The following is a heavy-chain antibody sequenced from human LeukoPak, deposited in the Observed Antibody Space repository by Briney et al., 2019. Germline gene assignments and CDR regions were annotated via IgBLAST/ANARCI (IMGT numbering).Heavy chain of an antibody. CDR3: ATYIVGATGGFDY. CDR2: IYHSGST. D-gene: IGHD1-26*01. CDR1: GPFIKTYY. Sequence: SETLSLTCTVSGPFIKTYYWSWIRQPPGKGLEWIGSIYHSGSTYYNPSLKSRVTISVDTSKNQFSLKLSSVTAADTAVYYCATYIVGATGGFDYWGQGTLVTVSS. J-gene: IGHJ4*02. V-gene: IGHV4-38-2*02.